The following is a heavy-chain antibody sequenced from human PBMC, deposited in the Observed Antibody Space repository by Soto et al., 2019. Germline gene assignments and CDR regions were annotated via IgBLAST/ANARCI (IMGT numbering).Heavy chain of an antibody. Sequence: MVSCKASGGTFSSYAISWVRQAPGQGLEWMGGIIPIFGTANYAQKFQGRVTITADKSTSTAYMELSSLRSEDTAVYYCSRASGIEAACTLTGAFDILGQLTMVTVSS. D-gene: IGHD6-13*01. CDR2: IIPIFGTA. CDR1: GGTFSSYA. CDR3: SRASGIEAACTLTGAFDI. V-gene: IGHV1-69*06. J-gene: IGHJ3*02.